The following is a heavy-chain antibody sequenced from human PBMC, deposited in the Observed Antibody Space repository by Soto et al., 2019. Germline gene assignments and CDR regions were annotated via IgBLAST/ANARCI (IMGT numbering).Heavy chain of an antibody. J-gene: IGHJ5*02. CDR3: ARQDIVVVPAAMGGWFDP. V-gene: IGHV1-69*13. CDR2: IIPIFGTA. D-gene: IGHD2-2*01. CDR1: GGTFSSYA. Sequence: SVKVSCKASGGTFSSYAISWVRQAPGQGLEWMGGIIPIFGTANYAQKFQGRVTITADESTSTAYMELSSLRSEDTAVYYCARQDIVVVPAAMGGWFDPWGQGTLVTVSS.